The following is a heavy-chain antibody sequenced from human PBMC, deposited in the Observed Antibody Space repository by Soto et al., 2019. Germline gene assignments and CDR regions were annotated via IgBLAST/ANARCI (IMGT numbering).Heavy chain of an antibody. CDR3: ARRHYYDSSGYADALDI. V-gene: IGHV4-30-4*01. Sequence: QVHLQESGPGLVEPSQTLSLTCTVSGDSISSGDYYWSWIRQSPDKGLEWIGYTYHSGRTYYKPSLKSRVTIYAATSKNQFSLKLSSVTAADTAVYYCARRHYYDSSGYADALDIWGQGTSVTVSS. CDR1: GDSISSGDYY. J-gene: IGHJ3*02. D-gene: IGHD3-22*01. CDR2: TYHSGRT.